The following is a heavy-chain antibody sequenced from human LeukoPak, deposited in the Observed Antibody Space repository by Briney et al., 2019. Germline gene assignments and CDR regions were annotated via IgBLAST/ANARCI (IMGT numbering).Heavy chain of an antibody. D-gene: IGHD1-26*01. J-gene: IGHJ3*02. CDR1: GFTFSDYF. Sequence: GVSLRLSCEGSGFTFSDYFMAWIRQSPGKGLQRVSYFSPGSDGTAHADSVKGRFTISRDNGKDSLYLVMNTLTAEDTAVYYCAREFGSSRAFDIWGQGTVVTVSS. CDR3: AREFGSSRAFDI. V-gene: IGHV3-11*05. CDR2: FSPGSDGT.